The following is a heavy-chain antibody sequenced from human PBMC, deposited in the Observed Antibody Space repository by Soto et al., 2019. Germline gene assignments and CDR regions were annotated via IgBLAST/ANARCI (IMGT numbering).Heavy chain of an antibody. V-gene: IGHV3-9*01. CDR2: ISYNSGTI. CDR3: TKGLDLGYSFGFGDY. J-gene: IGHJ4*02. D-gene: IGHD5-12*01. CDR1: GFKFDGYA. Sequence: EVHLVESGGGLVQPGRSLRLSCAASGFKFDGYAMHWVRQAPGKGLEWVSGISYNSGTIGHADSVKGRFTISRDNAKNSLYLQMSGLRAEDTALYYCTKGLDLGYSFGFGDYWGQGILVTVSS.